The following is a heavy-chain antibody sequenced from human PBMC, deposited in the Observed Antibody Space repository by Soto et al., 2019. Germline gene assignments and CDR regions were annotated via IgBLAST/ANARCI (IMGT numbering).Heavy chain of an antibody. Sequence: EVQLVPSGAEVKKPGESLRISCKGSGYSFTSYWISWVRQMPGKGLEWMGRIDPSDSDTNSSPAFQGHVTISADKSISTAYLQWSSLKASDTAMYYCARIYTRGWDYFDYWGQGTLVTVSS. V-gene: IGHV5-10-1*01. J-gene: IGHJ4*02. CDR2: IDPSDSDT. D-gene: IGHD6-19*01. CDR3: ARIYTRGWDYFDY. CDR1: GYSFTSYW.